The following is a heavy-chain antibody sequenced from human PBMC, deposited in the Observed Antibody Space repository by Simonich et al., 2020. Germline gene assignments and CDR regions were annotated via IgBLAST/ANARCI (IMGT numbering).Heavy chain of an antibody. CDR2: IYYMGGT. Sequence: QLQLQESGPGLVKPSETLSLTCTVSGGSISSSSYYWGWIRQPPGKGLEWIGSIYYMGGTSSTPSLKSRATISVDTSKNQFSLKLSSVTAADTAVYYCARHAGFAFDIWGQGTMVTVSS. CDR3: ARHAGFAFDI. CDR1: GGSISSSSYY. J-gene: IGHJ3*02. D-gene: IGHD6-13*01. V-gene: IGHV4-39*01.